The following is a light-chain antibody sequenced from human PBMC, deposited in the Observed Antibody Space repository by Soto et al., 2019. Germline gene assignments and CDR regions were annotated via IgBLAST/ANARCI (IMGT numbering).Light chain of an antibody. V-gene: IGKV1-9*01. J-gene: IGKJ5*01. CDR1: QGISSY. CDR2: AAS. CDR3: QQLLSYPIT. Sequence: DIQLTQSPSFLSASVGDRVTITCRASQGISSYLAWYQQKPGKAPKLLIYAASTLKSGVPLRFSGSGSGTSFPLTISSLQPEDFATYYCQQLLSYPITFGQGTRLEIK.